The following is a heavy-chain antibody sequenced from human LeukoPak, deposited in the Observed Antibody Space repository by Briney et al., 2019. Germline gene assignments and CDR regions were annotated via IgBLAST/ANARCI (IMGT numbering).Heavy chain of an antibody. J-gene: IGHJ4*02. CDR3: AKDMGSRATNLDY. D-gene: IGHD1-26*01. CDR2: IRDSGTT. V-gene: IGHV3-23*01. Sequence: GGSLRLSCAASGFTFSTYPMNWVRQAPGKGLEWISHIRDSGTTDYADSVKGRFTISRDNSQNTLYLQMNSLRAEDTAIYYCAKDMGSRATNLDYWGQGTLVTVSS. CDR1: GFTFSTYP.